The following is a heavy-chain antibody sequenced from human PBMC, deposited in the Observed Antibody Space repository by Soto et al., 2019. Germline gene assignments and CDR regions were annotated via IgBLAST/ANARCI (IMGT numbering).Heavy chain of an antibody. J-gene: IGHJ4*02. CDR1: GYSFANYG. Sequence: ASVKVSCKSPGYSFANYGITLVRQAPGQGLEWMGWISAYNGNTNYAQKLQGRVSMTTDTSTSTAYMELRSLRSDDTAVYYCAREADYYDSSGTTDYWGQGTLVTV. V-gene: IGHV1-18*01. CDR2: ISAYNGNT. CDR3: AREADYYDSSGTTDY. D-gene: IGHD3-22*01.